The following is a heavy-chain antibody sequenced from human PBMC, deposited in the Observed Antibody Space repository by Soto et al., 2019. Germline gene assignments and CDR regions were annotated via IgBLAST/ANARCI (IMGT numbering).Heavy chain of an antibody. CDR3: ARGYCTNGVCQGMDV. D-gene: IGHD2-8*01. J-gene: IGHJ6*02. CDR2: IYYSGST. V-gene: IGHV4-59*01. Sequence: NPSETLSLTCTVSGGSISSYYWSWIRQPPGKGLEWIGYIYYSGSTNYNPSLKSRVTISVDTSKNQFSLKLSSVTAADTAVYYCARGYCTNGVCQGMDVWGQGTTVTVSS. CDR1: GGSISSYY.